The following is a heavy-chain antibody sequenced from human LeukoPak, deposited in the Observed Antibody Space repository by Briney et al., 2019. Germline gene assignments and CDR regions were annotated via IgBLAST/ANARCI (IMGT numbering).Heavy chain of an antibody. Sequence: GGSLRLSCVGSGFTFSDYAIHWVRQAPGKGLEWAAVASHDEVGKQFADSVKGQFTLSRDNSRDSLHLQMNRLRDEDTGVYYCAKDRGYGEHEPFESWGQGSQVTVSS. V-gene: IGHV3-30*18. CDR3: AKDRGYGEHEPFES. D-gene: IGHD4-17*01. CDR1: GFTFSDYA. CDR2: ASHDEVGK. J-gene: IGHJ4*02.